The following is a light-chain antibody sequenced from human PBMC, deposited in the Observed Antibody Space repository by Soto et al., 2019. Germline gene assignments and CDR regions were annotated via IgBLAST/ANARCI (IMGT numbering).Light chain of an antibody. V-gene: IGKV3-20*01. J-gene: IGKJ4*01. CDR2: GAS. Sequence: DIVLTQSPGTLSLSPGQRATLSCRASQNVTTFYLAWYQQKPGQAPSLLIYGASSRATGIPDRFSGSGSGTDFTLTINRLEPEDFGMYYCQQYGSSTGLTFGGGTKVEI. CDR3: QQYGSSTGLT. CDR1: QNVTTFY.